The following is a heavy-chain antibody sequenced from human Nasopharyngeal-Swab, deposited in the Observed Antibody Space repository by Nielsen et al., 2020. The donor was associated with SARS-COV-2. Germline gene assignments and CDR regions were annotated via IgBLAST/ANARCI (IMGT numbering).Heavy chain of an antibody. J-gene: IGHJ3*02. Sequence: SVKVSCKASGGTFSSYAISWVRQAPGQGLEWMGGIIPIFGTANYAQKFQGRVTITADESTSTAYMELSSLRSEDTAVYYCARERTFTTVVTHAFDIWGQGTMVTVSS. CDR2: IIPIFGTA. CDR1: GGTFSSYA. V-gene: IGHV1-69*13. CDR3: ARERTFTTVVTHAFDI. D-gene: IGHD4-23*01.